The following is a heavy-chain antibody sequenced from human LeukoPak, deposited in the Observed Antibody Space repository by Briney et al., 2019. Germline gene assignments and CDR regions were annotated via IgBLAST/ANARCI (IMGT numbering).Heavy chain of an antibody. CDR3: ARQRRFDIYDSSGPAGY. CDR2: INPSGGST. Sequence: ASVKVSCKASGYTFTSYYMHWVRLAPGQGLEWMGIINPSGGSTSYAQKFQGRVTMTRDTSTSTVYMELSSLRSEDTAVYYCARQRRFDIYDSSGPAGYWGQGTLVTVSS. CDR1: GYTFTSYY. V-gene: IGHV1-46*01. D-gene: IGHD3-22*01. J-gene: IGHJ4*02.